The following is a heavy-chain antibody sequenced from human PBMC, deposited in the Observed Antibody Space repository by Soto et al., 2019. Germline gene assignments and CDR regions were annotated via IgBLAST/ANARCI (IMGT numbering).Heavy chain of an antibody. V-gene: IGHV3-9*01. CDR2: ISWNSGSI. D-gene: IGHD6-6*01. CDR3: EKSRIAARWYYNGTAF. Sequence: EVQLVESGGGLVQPGRSLRLSCAASGFTFDDYAMHWVRQAPGKGLEWVSGISWNSGSIGYADSVKGRFTISRDNAKNSLYLQMNSLRAEDTALYYCEKSRIAARWYYNGTAFWGRGTTVTVFS. CDR1: GFTFDDYA. J-gene: IGHJ6*02.